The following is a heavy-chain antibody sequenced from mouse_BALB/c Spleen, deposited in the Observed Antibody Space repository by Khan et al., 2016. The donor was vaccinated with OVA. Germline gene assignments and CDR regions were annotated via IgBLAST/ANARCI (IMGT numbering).Heavy chain of an antibody. V-gene: IGHV1S137*01. CDR2: ISTYYGDA. CDR1: GYKFTDFT. CDR3: ARGGGGDRFAY. J-gene: IGHJ3*01. Sequence: VQLQQSGAELVRPGVSVKISCKGSGYKFTDFTMHWVKQSHAKSLEWIGVISTYYGDATYNQKFKGKATMTVDRSSSTAYMALARLTSEDSAIYDCARGGGGDRFAYWGQGTLVTVSA.